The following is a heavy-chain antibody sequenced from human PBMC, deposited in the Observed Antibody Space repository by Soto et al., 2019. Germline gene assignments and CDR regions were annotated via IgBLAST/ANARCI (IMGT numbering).Heavy chain of an antibody. CDR2: MYTKERT. CDR3: ARDDYKDGGNNWFDH. J-gene: IGHJ5*02. V-gene: IGHV4-4*07. CDR1: GGSITNYY. Sequence: QVQLQQSGPGLVKASETLSLTCTVSGGSITNYYWSWIRQPAGKGLEWIGRMYTKERTNYNLSFKSRVTMSVDTSKNQFSMKLNAVTAADTAVYYCARDDYKDGGNNWFDHWGQGTLVTVSS. D-gene: IGHD3-16*01.